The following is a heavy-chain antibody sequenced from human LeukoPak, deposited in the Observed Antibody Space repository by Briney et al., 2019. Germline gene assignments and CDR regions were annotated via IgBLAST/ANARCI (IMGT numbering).Heavy chain of an antibody. Sequence: KPGGSLRLSCAASGFSFSDYYMSWIRQAPGKGLEWVSYISSSSSYTNYADSVKGRFTISRDNAMNSLYLQMNSLRAEDTAVYYCARSYYDSSGHSDYWGQGTLVTVSS. CDR2: ISSSSSYT. CDR1: GFSFSDYY. J-gene: IGHJ4*02. CDR3: ARSYYDSSGHSDY. V-gene: IGHV3-11*06. D-gene: IGHD3-22*01.